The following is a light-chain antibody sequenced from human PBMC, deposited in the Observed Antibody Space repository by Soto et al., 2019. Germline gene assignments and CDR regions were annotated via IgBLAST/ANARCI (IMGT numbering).Light chain of an antibody. J-gene: IGKJ3*01. CDR1: QSVSSSY. Sequence: EIVLTQSPGTLSLSPGERATLSCRASQSVSSSYLAWYQQKPGQAPRLLIYGASSRATGIPDRFSGSGPGTGFSLSISRLESEDFAVYYCQQYGRSLAFGPGTKVDI. CDR2: GAS. V-gene: IGKV3-20*01. CDR3: QQYGRSLA.